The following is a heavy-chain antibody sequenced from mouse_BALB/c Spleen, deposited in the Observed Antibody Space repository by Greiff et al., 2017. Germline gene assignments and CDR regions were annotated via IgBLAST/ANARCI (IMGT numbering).Heavy chain of an antibody. CDR2: INPSTGYT. CDR1: GYTFTSYW. V-gene: IGHV1-7*01. CDR3: ARGVWDYFDY. D-gene: IGHD2-10*02. J-gene: IGHJ2*01. Sequence: VQLQQSGAELAKPGASVKMSCKASGYTFTSYWMHWVKQRPGQGLEWIGYINPSTGYTEYNQKFKDKATLTADKSSSTAYMQLSSLTSEDSAVYYCARGVWDYFDYWGQGTTLTVSS.